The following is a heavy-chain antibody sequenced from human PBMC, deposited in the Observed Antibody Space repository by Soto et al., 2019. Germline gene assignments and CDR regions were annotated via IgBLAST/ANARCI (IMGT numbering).Heavy chain of an antibody. CDR1: GFTFSSYS. CDR2: ISSSSSTI. J-gene: IGHJ6*02. Sequence: GLPLRLSCGAAGFTFSSYSMNWVRQAPGKGLEWVSYISSSSSTIYYADSVKGRFTISRDNSKNTLYLQMNSLRAEDTAVYYCAKGKLGVLYYGMDVWGQGTTVTVSS. CDR3: AKGKLGVLYYGMDV. D-gene: IGHD2-15*01. V-gene: IGHV3-48*01.